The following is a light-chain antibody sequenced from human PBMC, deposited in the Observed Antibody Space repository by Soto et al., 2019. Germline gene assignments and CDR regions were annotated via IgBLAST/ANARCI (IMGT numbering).Light chain of an antibody. J-gene: IGLJ2*01. Sequence: QSALTQPPSASGSPGQSVTISCTGTDSDVGGYNFVSWYQQHPGRAPKLMIYEVYQRPSGVPERFSGSKSGNTASLTVSGLQAEDEANYYCSSYAASDNFVIFGGGTKVTVL. CDR1: DSDVGGYNF. V-gene: IGLV2-8*01. CDR2: EVY. CDR3: SSYAASDNFVI.